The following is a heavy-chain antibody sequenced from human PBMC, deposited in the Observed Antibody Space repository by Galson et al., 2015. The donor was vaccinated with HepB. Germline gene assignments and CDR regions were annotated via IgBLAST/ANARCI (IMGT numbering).Heavy chain of an antibody. D-gene: IGHD1-14*01. CDR3: ARGTTYGFTYGYLDY. CDR1: GFTFSRYT. V-gene: IGHV3-30*04. Sequence: SLRLSCAASGFTFSRYTMHWVRQAPDKGLQWVATISFDGSNKNYADSVKGRFTIFRDSSKSALYLQLNSPRPDDTAVYYCARGTTYGFTYGYLDYWGQGALVTVSS. CDR2: ISFDGSNK. J-gene: IGHJ4*02.